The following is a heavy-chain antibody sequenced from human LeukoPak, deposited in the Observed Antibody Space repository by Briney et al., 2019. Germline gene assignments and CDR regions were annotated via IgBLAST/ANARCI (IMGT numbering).Heavy chain of an antibody. CDR3: ARDPVGGDY. V-gene: IGHV4-59*01. CDR2: IYYSGST. J-gene: IGHJ4*02. D-gene: IGHD4-23*01. CDR1: GGAISSYY. Sequence: PSETLSLTCTVSGGAISSYYWSWIRQPPGKGLEWIGYIYYSGSTNYNPSLKSRVTISVDTPKNQFSLKLSSVTAADTAVYYCARDPVGGDYWGQGTLVTVSS.